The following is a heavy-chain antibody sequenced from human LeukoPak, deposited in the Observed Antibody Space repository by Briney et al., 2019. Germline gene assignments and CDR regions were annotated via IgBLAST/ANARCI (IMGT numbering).Heavy chain of an antibody. CDR1: GVSISSYY. CDR3: ARRYCSGGSCYSAFDY. V-gene: IGHV4-59*08. Sequence: SETLSLTCTVSGVSISSYYWSWIRQPPGKGLEWIGYIYYSGSTKYNPSLKSRVTISVDTSKNQFSLNLSSVTAADTAVYYCARRYCSGGSCYSAFDYWGQGTLVTVSS. CDR2: IYYSGST. D-gene: IGHD2-15*01. J-gene: IGHJ4*02.